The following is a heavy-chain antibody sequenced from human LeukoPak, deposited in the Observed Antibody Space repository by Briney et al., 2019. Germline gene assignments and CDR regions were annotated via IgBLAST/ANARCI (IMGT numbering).Heavy chain of an antibody. D-gene: IGHD3-16*01. CDR2: INPNNGGS. V-gene: IGHV1-2*02. Sequence: ASVKVSCKASGYSFITHYLHWVRPAPGQGLEWMGWINPNNGGSNYAQKFEGRVTMTSDTSFSTAYMQLSSLRSDDTAVYFCARDWGIGIDHRKYFDSWGQGTLVTVSS. J-gene: IGHJ4*02. CDR1: GYSFITHY. CDR3: ARDWGIGIDHRKYFDS.